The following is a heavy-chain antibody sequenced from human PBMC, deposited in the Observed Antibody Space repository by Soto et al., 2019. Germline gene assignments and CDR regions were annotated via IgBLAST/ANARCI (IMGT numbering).Heavy chain of an antibody. CDR3: KKVKSVDSYGMGV. Sequence: TLSLTCTIAGSSMSSHYWCWIRQSDGKGRTWIGRNYSNGSANYNPRLISRDTMSVDTYKNQFSMNLRSENAADTSGYFCKKVKSVDSYGMGVWGQGTTVTASS. CDR2: NYSNGSA. CDR1: GSSMSSHY. V-gene: IGHV4-4*07. J-gene: IGHJ6*02.